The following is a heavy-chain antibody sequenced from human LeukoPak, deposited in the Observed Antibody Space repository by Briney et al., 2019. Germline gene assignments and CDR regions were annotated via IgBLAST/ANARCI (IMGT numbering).Heavy chain of an antibody. D-gene: IGHD5-24*01. CDR3: ARGSAIGLAY. Sequence: SETLSLTCAVYGGSFSGYSWTWIRQPPGKGLEWIGEIDRSGSTNYNPALKSRLTISVDTSKNQFSLKLSSVTAADTAVYYCARGSAIGLAYWGQGTLVTVSS. CDR2: IDRSGST. J-gene: IGHJ4*02. CDR1: GGSFSGYS. V-gene: IGHV4-34*01.